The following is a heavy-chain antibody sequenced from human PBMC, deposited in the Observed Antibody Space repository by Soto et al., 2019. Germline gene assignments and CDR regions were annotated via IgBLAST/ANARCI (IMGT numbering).Heavy chain of an antibody. CDR3: ASSGYYYYFDY. Sequence: PSETLSLTCTVSGGSISSGDYYWSWIRQPPGKGLEWIGYIYYSGSTYYNPSLKSRVTISVDTSKNQFSLKLSPVTAADTAVYYCASSGYYYYFDYWGQGILVTVSS. J-gene: IGHJ4*02. D-gene: IGHD3-22*01. V-gene: IGHV4-30-4*01. CDR1: GGSISSGDYY. CDR2: IYYSGST.